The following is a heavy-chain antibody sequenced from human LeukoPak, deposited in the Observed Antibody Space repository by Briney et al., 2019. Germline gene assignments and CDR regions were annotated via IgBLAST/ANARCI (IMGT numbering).Heavy chain of an antibody. Sequence: ASVKVSCKASGYTFTSYGISWGRPAPGQGLEWMGWISAYNGNTNYSQKLQGRVTMTTDTSTSTAYMELRSLRSDDTAVYYCARDSSSSSWDYYYYYYMDVWGKGTTVTVSS. CDR1: GYTFTSYG. V-gene: IGHV1-18*01. CDR2: ISAYNGNT. J-gene: IGHJ6*03. D-gene: IGHD6-13*01. CDR3: ARDSSSSSWDYYYYYYMDV.